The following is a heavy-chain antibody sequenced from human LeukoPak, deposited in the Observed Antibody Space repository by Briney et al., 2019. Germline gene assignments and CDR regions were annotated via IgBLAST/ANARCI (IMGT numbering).Heavy chain of an antibody. CDR3: AREKVGSTTFDY. Sequence: SETLSLTCTVSGGSISSSSYYWGWIRQPPGKGLEWIGSIYYSGSTYYIPSLKSRVTISVDTSKNQFSLKLSSVTAADTAVYYCAREKVGSTTFDYWGQGALATVSS. J-gene: IGHJ4*02. D-gene: IGHD1-26*01. CDR1: GGSISSSSYY. V-gene: IGHV4-39*02. CDR2: IYYSGST.